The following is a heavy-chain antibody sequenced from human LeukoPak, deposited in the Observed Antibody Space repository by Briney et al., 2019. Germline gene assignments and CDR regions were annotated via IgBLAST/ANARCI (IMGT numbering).Heavy chain of an antibody. CDR3: AREGPSPDIVVVPAAIGSLDWYFDL. D-gene: IGHD2-2*01. V-gene: IGHV4-39*02. J-gene: IGHJ2*01. CDR2: IYYSGST. CDR1: GVSISSSSYY. Sequence: PSETLSLTCTVSGVSISSSSYYWGWIRQPPGKGLEWIGSIYYSGSTYYNPSLKSRVTISVDTSKNQFSLKLSSVTAADTAVYYCAREGPSPDIVVVPAAIGSLDWYFDLWGRGTLVTVSS.